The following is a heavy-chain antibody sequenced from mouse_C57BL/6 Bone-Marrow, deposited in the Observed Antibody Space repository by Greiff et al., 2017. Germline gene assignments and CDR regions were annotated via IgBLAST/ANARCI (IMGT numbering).Heavy chain of an antibody. Sequence: EVQLQQSGAELVRPGASVKLSCTASGFNIKDDYMHWVKQRPEQGLEWIGWIDPENGDTEYASKFQGKATITADTSSHTAYLQLSSLTSEDTAVYYCTIYYDYVYFDYWGQGTTLTVSS. CDR2: IDPENGDT. J-gene: IGHJ2*01. CDR3: TIYYDYVYFDY. V-gene: IGHV14-4*01. CDR1: GFNIKDDY. D-gene: IGHD2-4*01.